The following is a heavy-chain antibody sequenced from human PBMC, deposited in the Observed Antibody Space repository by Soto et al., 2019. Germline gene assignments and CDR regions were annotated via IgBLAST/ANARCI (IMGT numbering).Heavy chain of an antibody. CDR2: ISNSGGNT. CDR1: GFTFSSYA. J-gene: IGHJ4*01. Sequence: GGYLRLSCAASGFTFSSYAMNWVRQAPGKGLEWVSGISNSGGNTYYADSVKGRFTISRDNSKNSLYLQMNSLRVEDTAVYYCAKRRYCTSTRCYSFDYWGHGTLVTVSS. V-gene: IGHV3-23*01. CDR3: AKRRYCTSTRCYSFDY. D-gene: IGHD2-2*01.